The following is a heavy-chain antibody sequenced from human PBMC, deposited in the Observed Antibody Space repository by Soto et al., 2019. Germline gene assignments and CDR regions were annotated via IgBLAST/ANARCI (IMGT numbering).Heavy chain of an antibody. CDR1: GGTFSSYA. J-gene: IGHJ6*02. CDR2: IIPIFGTA. CDR3: ARSSQSIVGVRRYYGMDV. D-gene: IGHD3-16*02. Sequence: QVQLVQSGAEVKKPGSSVKVSCKASGGTFSSYAISWVRQAPGQGLEWMGGIIPIFGTANYAQKFQGRVTSTADXXTXTXXMELSSLRSEDTAVYYCARSSQSIVGVRRYYGMDVWGQGTTVTVS. V-gene: IGHV1-69*12.